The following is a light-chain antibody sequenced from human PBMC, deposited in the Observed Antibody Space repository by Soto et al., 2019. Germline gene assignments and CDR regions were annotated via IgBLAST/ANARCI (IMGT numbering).Light chain of an antibody. J-gene: IGLJ1*01. CDR3: CSYAGSSNYV. V-gene: IGLV2-14*03. CDR1: SGDVGAYDY. CDR2: DVS. Sequence: QSVLTQPASVSGSPVQSISIPCTGTSGDVGAYDYVSWYQQYPGKAPTLMIYDVSNRPSGVSGRFSGSKSGDTASLTISGLQAEDEADYYCCSYAGSSNYVFGTGTKVTVL.